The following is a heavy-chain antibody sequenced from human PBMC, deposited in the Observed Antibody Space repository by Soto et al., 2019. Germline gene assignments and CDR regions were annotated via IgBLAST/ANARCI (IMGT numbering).Heavy chain of an antibody. D-gene: IGHD4-4*01. CDR3: ARVHSSHNWFDP. Sequence: SVKVSCKASGGTFSSYAISWVRQAPGQGLEWMGGIIPIFGTANYAQKFQGRVTITADESTSTAYMELSSLRSEDTAVYYCARVHSSHNWFDPWGQGTLVTVSS. J-gene: IGHJ5*02. V-gene: IGHV1-69*13. CDR2: IIPIFGTA. CDR1: GGTFSSYA.